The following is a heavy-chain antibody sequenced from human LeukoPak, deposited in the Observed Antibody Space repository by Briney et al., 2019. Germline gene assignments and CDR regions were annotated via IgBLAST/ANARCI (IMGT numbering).Heavy chain of an antibody. J-gene: IGHJ5*02. CDR1: GFTFSTYG. CDR2: IWYDGSNK. V-gene: IGHV3-33*01. CDR3: ARAPNDYGDFS. D-gene: IGHD4-17*01. Sequence: PGRSLRLSCAASGFTFSTYGMHWVRQAPGKGPEWVAVIWYDGSNKYYADSVKGRFTISRDNSKNTLYLEMNSLRAEDTAVYYCARAPNDYGDFSWGQGTLVTVSS.